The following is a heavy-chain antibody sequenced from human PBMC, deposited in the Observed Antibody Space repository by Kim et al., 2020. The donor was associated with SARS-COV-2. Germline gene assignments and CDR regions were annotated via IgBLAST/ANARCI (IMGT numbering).Heavy chain of an antibody. CDR2: VSAAGLRT. CDR1: GYTFSSYA. Sequence: WGSLRLSCAASGYTFSSYAMTWVRQAPGKGLEWVAAVSAAGLRTYYADSLKGRFTISRDNSKNTVNLQMNSLRPEDSAVYYCAKGQSGTRQERYSDYWD. J-gene: IGHJ4*01. CDR3: AKGQSGTRQERYSDY. V-gene: IGHV3-23*01. D-gene: IGHD1-26*01.